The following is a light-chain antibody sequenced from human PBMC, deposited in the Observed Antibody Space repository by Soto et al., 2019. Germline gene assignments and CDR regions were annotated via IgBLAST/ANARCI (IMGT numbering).Light chain of an antibody. CDR3: SSYTSSSTLYV. J-gene: IGLJ1*01. CDR1: SSDVGGYNY. V-gene: IGLV2-14*01. Sequence: QAASVSGSPGQSITISCTGTSSDVGGYNYVSWYQHHPGKAPKLMIYEVSNRPSGVSNRFSGSKSGNTASLTISGLQAEDEADYYCSSYTSSSTLYVFGTGTKLTVL. CDR2: EVS.